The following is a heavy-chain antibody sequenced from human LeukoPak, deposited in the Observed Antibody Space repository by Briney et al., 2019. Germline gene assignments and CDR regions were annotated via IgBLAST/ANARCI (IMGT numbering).Heavy chain of an antibody. Sequence: GGSLRLSCAASGFTFSTYSMNWVRQAPGQGLDCVSSISSSSSYIYYADSVKGRFTISRDNAKNSLFLQMNSLRAEDTALYYCARDRSTNSYAEYFFDYWGQGTLVTVSS. D-gene: IGHD5-18*01. CDR3: ARDRSTNSYAEYFFDY. CDR1: GFTFSTYS. J-gene: IGHJ4*02. CDR2: ISSSSSYI. V-gene: IGHV3-21*01.